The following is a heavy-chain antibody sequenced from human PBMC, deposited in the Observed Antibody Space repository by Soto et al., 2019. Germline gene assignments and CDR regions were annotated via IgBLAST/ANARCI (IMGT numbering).Heavy chain of an antibody. CDR2: ISAYNGNT. V-gene: IGHV1-18*01. J-gene: IGHJ4*02. D-gene: IGHD6-19*01. CDR1: GYAFTSYG. CDR3: ARAAVAGTRAPDY. Sequence: ASLKVSCEACGYAFTSYGMIWVRQAPGQGLEWMGWISAYNGNTNYAQKLQGRVTMTTDTSTSTAYMELRSLRSDDTAVYYCARAAVAGTRAPDYWGQGTLVTVSS.